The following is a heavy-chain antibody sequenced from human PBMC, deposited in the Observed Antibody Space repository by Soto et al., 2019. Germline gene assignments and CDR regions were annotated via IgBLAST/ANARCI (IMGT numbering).Heavy chain of an antibody. J-gene: IGHJ4*02. Sequence: ASETLSLTCTVSGASISSSSYYWGWIRQPPGKGLEWIGSIYYSGSTYYNPSLKSRVTISVDTSKNQFSLKLSSVTAADTAVYYCARLRITMIVVVITTPYFDYWGQGTLVTVSS. CDR2: IYYSGST. V-gene: IGHV4-39*01. CDR3: ARLRITMIVVVITTPYFDY. D-gene: IGHD3-22*01. CDR1: GASISSSSYY.